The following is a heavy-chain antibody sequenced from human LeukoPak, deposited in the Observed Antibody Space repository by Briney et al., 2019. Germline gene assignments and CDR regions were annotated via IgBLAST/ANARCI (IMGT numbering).Heavy chain of an antibody. CDR1: GFTFSSYA. J-gene: IGHJ4*02. V-gene: IGHV3-23*01. CDR2: ISGSGGST. CDR3: AKDLRGVFWSGYYFDY. Sequence: GGSLRLSCAASGFTFSSYAMSWVRQAPGKGLEWVSAISGSGGSTYYADSVKGWFTISRDNSKNTLYLQMNSLRAEDTAVYYCAKDLRGVFWSGYYFDYWGQGTLVTVSS. D-gene: IGHD3-3*01.